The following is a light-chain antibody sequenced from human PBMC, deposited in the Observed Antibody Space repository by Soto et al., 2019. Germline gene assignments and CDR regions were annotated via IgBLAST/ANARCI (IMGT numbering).Light chain of an antibody. CDR2: DVS. J-gene: IGLJ2*01. V-gene: IGLV2-14*01. CDR1: SSDVGGYNY. Sequence: QSALTQPASVSGSPGQSITISCTGTSSDVGGYNYVSWYQQHPGKAPKLMIYDVSNRHSGVSNRFSGFKSGNTASLTISGLQAEEGAYYYCSSYTSSSTLMVFGGGTKPTV. CDR3: SSYTSSSTLMV.